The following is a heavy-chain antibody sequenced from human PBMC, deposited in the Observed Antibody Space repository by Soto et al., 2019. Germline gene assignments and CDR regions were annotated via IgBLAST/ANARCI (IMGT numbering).Heavy chain of an antibody. J-gene: IGHJ6*02. CDR1: GFTFKTHA. CDR3: GKDVGDYVPYYYGVDV. V-gene: IGHV3-30*18. D-gene: IGHD1-26*01. Sequence: QVQLVESGGGVVQPGTSLRLSCAASGFTFKTHAMHWVRQAPGKGLEWMAVIAYDGNEKFYADSVKGRFTISRDNSKNALYLQINTLRNKDTAVYYCGKDVGDYVPYYYGVDVWGQGTTVTVSS. CDR2: IAYDGNEK.